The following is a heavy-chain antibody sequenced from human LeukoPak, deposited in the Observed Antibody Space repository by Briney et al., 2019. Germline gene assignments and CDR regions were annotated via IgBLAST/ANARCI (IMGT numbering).Heavy chain of an antibody. D-gene: IGHD2-15*01. J-gene: IGHJ6*02. Sequence: GASVKVSCKASGYTFTGYYMNWVRQAPGQGLEWMGWINPNSGNTGYAQKFQGRVTMTRNTSISTAYMELSSLRSEDTAVYYCARGGVVVVVAATPPPFYGMDVWGQGTTVTVSS. CDR3: ARGGVVVVVAATPPPFYGMDV. CDR2: INPNSGNT. CDR1: GYTFTGYY. V-gene: IGHV1-8*02.